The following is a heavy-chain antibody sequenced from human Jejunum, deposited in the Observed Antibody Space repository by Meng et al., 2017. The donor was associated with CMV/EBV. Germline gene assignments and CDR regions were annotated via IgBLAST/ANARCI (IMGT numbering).Heavy chain of an antibody. Sequence: GFTFGSYWIAWVRQAPGKGLEWVASMKEDGSEIHYVSSMKGRFTISRDNAKNSLYLQMNTLRVEDTALYYCARGEYELLFGAFDIWGQGTMVTVSS. V-gene: IGHV3-7*01. CDR3: ARGEYELLFGAFDI. J-gene: IGHJ3*02. D-gene: IGHD3-10*01. CDR1: GFTFGSYW. CDR2: MKEDGSEI.